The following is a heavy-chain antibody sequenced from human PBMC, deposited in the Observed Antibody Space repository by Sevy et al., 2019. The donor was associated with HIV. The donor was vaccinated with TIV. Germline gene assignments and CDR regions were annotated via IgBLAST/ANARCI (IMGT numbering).Heavy chain of an antibody. J-gene: IGHJ6*02. D-gene: IGHD3-10*01. CDR3: ARDRPYYYGSGSYYIDYYYYGMDV. CDR1: GYTFTSYG. Sequence: ASVKVSCKASGYTFTSYGISWVRQAPGQGLEWMGWISAYNGNTNYAQKLQGRVTMTTDTSTSTAYMDLRSLRSDDTAVYYCARDRPYYYGSGSYYIDYYYYGMDVWGQGTTVTVSS. V-gene: IGHV1-18*01. CDR2: ISAYNGNT.